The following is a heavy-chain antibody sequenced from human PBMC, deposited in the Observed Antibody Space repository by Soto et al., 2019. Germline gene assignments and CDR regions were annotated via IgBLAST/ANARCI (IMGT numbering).Heavy chain of an antibody. CDR3: ARDRGRGYCSGGSCSNWFDP. D-gene: IGHD2-15*01. J-gene: IGHJ5*02. V-gene: IGHV4-59*01. CDR2: IYYSGST. CDR1: GGSISSYY. Sequence: PSETLSLTCTVSGGSISSYYWSWIRQPPGKGLEWIGYIYYSGSTNYNPSLKSRVTISVDTSKNQFSLKLSSVTAADTAVYYCARDRGRGYCSGGSCSNWFDPWGQGTLVTVSS.